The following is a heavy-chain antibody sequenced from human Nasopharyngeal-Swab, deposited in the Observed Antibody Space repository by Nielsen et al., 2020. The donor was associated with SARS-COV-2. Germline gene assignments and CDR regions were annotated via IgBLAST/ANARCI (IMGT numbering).Heavy chain of an antibody. CDR3: ARAGSGPLYAFDI. CDR2: INHSGST. D-gene: IGHD6-19*01. J-gene: IGHJ3*02. Sequence: SQTLSLTCAVYGGSFSGYYWSWIRQPPGKGLEWIGEINHSGSTNYNPSPKSRVTISVDTSKNQFSLKLSSVTAADTAVYYCARAGSGPLYAFDIWGQGTMVTVSS. CDR1: GGSFSGYY. V-gene: IGHV4-34*01.